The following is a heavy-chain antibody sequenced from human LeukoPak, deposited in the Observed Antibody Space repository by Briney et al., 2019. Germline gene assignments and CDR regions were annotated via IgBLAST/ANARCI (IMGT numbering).Heavy chain of an antibody. CDR3: ARVYDFWSGYLRY. CDR2: INSDGSST. D-gene: IGHD3-3*01. J-gene: IGHJ4*02. CDR1: GFTFSSSW. Sequence: GGSLRLSCAASGFTFSSSWMHWVRQAPGKGLVWVSRINSDGSSTSYADSVKGRFTISRDNAKNTLYLQMNSLRAEDTAVYYCARVYDFWSGYLRYWGQGTLVTVSS. V-gene: IGHV3-74*01.